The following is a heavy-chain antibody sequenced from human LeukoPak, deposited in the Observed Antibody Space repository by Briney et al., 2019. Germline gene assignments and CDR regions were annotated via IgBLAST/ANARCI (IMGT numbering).Heavy chain of an antibody. D-gene: IGHD6-13*01. Sequence: GALRLSCAASGFTFSSYWMSGVRQAPGKGLEGVANIKQDGSEKYYVDSVKGRFTISRDNAKNSLYLQMNSLRAEDTAVYYCARVGRIAAAGQGPYFQHWGQGTLVTVSS. V-gene: IGHV3-7*01. CDR2: IKQDGSEK. CDR1: GFTFSSYW. J-gene: IGHJ1*01. CDR3: ARVGRIAAAGQGPYFQH.